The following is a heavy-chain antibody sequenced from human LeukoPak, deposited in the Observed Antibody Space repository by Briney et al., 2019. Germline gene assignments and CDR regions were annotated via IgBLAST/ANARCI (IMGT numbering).Heavy chain of an antibody. CDR2: IKQDRSDR. D-gene: IGHD3-22*01. CDR1: GFTFSYYL. CDR3: ARYYDRSTYNDAFDI. V-gene: IGHV3-7*03. J-gene: IGHJ3*02. Sequence: GGALRLCCAASGFTFSYYLVAWGRQAPGKGVEWVAHIKQDRSDRFYVDSVKGRFTISRDNAKNSLYLQMNSLRADDTAVYYCARYYDRSTYNDAFDIWGQGTMVTVSS.